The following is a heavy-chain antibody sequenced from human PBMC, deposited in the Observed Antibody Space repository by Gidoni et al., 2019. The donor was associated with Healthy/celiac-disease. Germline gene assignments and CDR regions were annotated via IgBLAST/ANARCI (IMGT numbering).Heavy chain of an antibody. CDR3: ARSRTMIDAFDI. J-gene: IGHJ3*02. D-gene: IGHD3-22*01. CDR2: ISTAGDT. Sequence: EVQLAESGGGLVQPGGSLRLSCSASGLTFSSYDMHWVRQATGKGLEWVAAISTAGDTYYPGYVKGGFTISRENAKNSLYLQMNSLRAGDTAVYYCARSRTMIDAFDIWGQGTMVTVSS. CDR1: GLTFSSYD. V-gene: IGHV3-13*04.